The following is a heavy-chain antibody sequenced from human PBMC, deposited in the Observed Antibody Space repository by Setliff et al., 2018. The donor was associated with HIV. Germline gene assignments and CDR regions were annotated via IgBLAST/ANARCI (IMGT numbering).Heavy chain of an antibody. Sequence: SETLSLTCTVPGGSISSHYWSWIRQPPGKGLEWIGYIYNSGSTNYNPSLKSRVNISVDTSKNQFSLKLRSVSAADTAVYYCASGSYWTYYFDLWGQGILVTVSS. D-gene: IGHD1-26*01. V-gene: IGHV4-59*11. J-gene: IGHJ4*02. CDR3: ASGSYWTYYFDL. CDR1: GGSISSHY. CDR2: IYNSGST.